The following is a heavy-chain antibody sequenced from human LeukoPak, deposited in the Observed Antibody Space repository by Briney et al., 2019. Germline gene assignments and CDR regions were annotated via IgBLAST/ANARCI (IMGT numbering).Heavy chain of an antibody. CDR1: GGSISSYY. V-gene: IGHV4-59*08. CDR2: IYHSGST. D-gene: IGHD2-2*02. J-gene: IGHJ5*02. CDR3: ARHSRHCSSTSCYINWFDP. Sequence: SETLSLTCTVSGGSISSYYWSWIRQPPGKGLEWVGYIYHSGSTNYNQSLKSRFTISVDTSKNQFFLKLTSLTAADTAVYYCARHSRHCSSTSCYINWFDPGGQGTLVTVSS.